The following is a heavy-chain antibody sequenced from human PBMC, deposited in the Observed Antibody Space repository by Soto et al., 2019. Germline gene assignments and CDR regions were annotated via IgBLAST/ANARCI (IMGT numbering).Heavy chain of an antibody. Sequence: EVQLVESGGGLVKPGGSLRLSCAASGFTFSSYSMNWVRQAPGKGLEWVSSISSSSSYIYYADSVKGRFTISRDNAKNSLYLQMNSLRAEDTAVYYCARAWGAYYYYDSSGYDAFDIWGQGTMVTVSS. CDR1: GFTFSSYS. CDR3: ARAWGAYYYYDSSGYDAFDI. J-gene: IGHJ3*02. V-gene: IGHV3-21*01. CDR2: ISSSSSYI. D-gene: IGHD3-22*01.